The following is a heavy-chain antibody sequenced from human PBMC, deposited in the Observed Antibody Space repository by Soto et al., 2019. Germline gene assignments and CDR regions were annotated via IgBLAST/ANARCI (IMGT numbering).Heavy chain of an antibody. Sequence: EVQLVESGGGLGQPGGSLRLSCAASGFTFSSYSMNWVRQAPGKGLEWVSYISSSSSTIYYADSVKGRFTISRDNAKNSLYLQMNSLRDEDTAVYYCARGPLGYCSGGICSWGGDIWGQGTMVTVSS. D-gene: IGHD2-15*01. CDR1: GFTFSSYS. CDR2: ISSSSSTI. J-gene: IGHJ3*02. V-gene: IGHV3-48*02. CDR3: ARGPLGYCSGGICSWGGDI.